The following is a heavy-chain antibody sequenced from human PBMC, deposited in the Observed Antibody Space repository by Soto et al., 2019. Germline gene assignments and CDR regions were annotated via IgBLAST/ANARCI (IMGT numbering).Heavy chain of an antibody. CDR2: ISYDGSNK. CDR3: AKDHQLSHYYYGMDV. D-gene: IGHD3-16*02. V-gene: IGHV3-30*18. CDR1: GFTFSSYG. Sequence: QVQLVESGGGVVQPGRSLRLSCAASGFTFSSYGMHWVRQAPGKGLEWVAVISYDGSNKYYADSVKGRFTISRDNSKNTLYLQMNSLRAEDTAVYYCAKDHQLSHYYYGMDVWGQGTTVTVSS. J-gene: IGHJ6*02.